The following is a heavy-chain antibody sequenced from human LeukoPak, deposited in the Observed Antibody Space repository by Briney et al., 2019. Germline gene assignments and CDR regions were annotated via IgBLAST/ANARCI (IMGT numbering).Heavy chain of an antibody. CDR1: GGSISSSSYY. J-gene: IGHJ4*02. V-gene: IGHV4-39*01. CDR3: ARTYYDILTGYRYFDY. CDR2: IYYSGST. D-gene: IGHD3-9*01. Sequence: PSETLSLTCTVSGGSISSSSYYWGWIRQPPGKGLEWIGSIYYSGSTYYNLSLKSRVTISVDTSKNQFSLKLSSVTAADTAVYYCARTYYDILTGYRYFDYWGQGTLVTVSS.